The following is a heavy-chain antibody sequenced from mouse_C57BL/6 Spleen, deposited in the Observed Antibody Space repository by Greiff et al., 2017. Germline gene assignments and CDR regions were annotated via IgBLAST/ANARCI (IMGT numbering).Heavy chain of an antibody. Sequence: QVQLQQSGAELVKPGASVKLSCKASGYTFTSYWMQWVKQRPGQGLEWIGEIDPSDSYTNYNQKFKGKATLTVDTSSSTAYMQLSSLTSEDSAVYYCARGVGPFYYAMDYWGQGTSVTVSS. CDR2: IDPSDSYT. CDR1: GYTFTSYW. V-gene: IGHV1-50*01. CDR3: ARGVGPFYYAMDY. J-gene: IGHJ4*01.